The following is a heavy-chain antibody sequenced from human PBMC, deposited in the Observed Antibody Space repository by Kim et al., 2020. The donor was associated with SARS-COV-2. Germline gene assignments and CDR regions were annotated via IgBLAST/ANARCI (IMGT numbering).Heavy chain of an antibody. CDR2: KADGGTT. CDR3: TTEPRE. V-gene: IGHV3-15*01. Sequence: KADGGTTDYAEAVKGRVSISRDDSKHTLYLQMNGLKTEDTGIYYCTTEPREWGQGTLVTVPS. J-gene: IGHJ4*02.